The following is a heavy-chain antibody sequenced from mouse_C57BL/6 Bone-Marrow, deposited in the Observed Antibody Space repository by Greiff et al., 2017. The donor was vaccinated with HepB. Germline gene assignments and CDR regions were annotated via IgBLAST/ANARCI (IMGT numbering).Heavy chain of an antibody. Sequence: EVQLQQSGAELVKPGASVKLSCTASGFNIKDYYMHWVKQRTEQGLEWIGRIDPEDGETKYAPKFPGKATITADTSSNTAYLQLSSLTSEDTAVYYCAWTTYGYYAMDYWGQGTSVTVSS. D-gene: IGHD5-5*01. CDR1: GFNIKDYY. CDR3: AWTTYGYYAMDY. V-gene: IGHV14-2*01. J-gene: IGHJ4*01. CDR2: IDPEDGET.